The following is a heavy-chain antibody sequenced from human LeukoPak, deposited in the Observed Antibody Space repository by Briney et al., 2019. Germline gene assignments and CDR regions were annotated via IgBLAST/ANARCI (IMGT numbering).Heavy chain of an antibody. CDR3: ARPRGYCSGGSCQYAFDI. Sequence: SETLSLTCTVSGGSISGSYYWAWIRQPPGKGLEWIGSIDYRGSTYYNPSLKSRVTISVDTFKNQFSLKLSSVTAADTAVYYCARPRGYCSGGSCQYAFDIWGQGTMLTVSP. CDR2: IDYRGST. V-gene: IGHV4-39*01. D-gene: IGHD2-15*01. CDR1: GGSISGSYY. J-gene: IGHJ3*02.